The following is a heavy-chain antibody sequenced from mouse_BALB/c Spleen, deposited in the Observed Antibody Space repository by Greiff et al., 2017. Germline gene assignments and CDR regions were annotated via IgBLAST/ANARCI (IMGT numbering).Heavy chain of an antibody. D-gene: IGHD2-3*01. V-gene: IGHV1S135*01. CDR1: GYSFTGYN. Sequence: VQLQQSGPELGKPGASVKISCKASGYSFTGYNMYWVKQSHRKSLEWIGYIDPYNGGTSYNQKSKGKATLTVDKSSSTAYMHLNSLTSEDSAIYYCARYHDGYYDYWGQGTTLTVSS. J-gene: IGHJ2*01. CDR3: ARYHDGYYDY. CDR2: IDPYNGGT.